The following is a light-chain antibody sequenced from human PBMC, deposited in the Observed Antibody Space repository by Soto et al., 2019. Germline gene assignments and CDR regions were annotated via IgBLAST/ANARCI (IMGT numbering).Light chain of an antibody. CDR3: QHYNSYSEA. J-gene: IGKJ1*01. Sequence: DIQMTQSPSTLSASVVDRVTITCRASQSISNWLAWYQQKPGKAPKLLIYKASTLKSGVPSRFSGSGSGTEFTLTISSLQPDDFATYYCQHYNSYSEAFGQGTKVDI. CDR2: KAS. CDR1: QSISNW. V-gene: IGKV1-5*03.